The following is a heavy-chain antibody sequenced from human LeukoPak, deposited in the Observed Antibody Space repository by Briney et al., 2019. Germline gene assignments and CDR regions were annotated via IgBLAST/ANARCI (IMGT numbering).Heavy chain of an antibody. D-gene: IGHD3-10*01. CDR1: GFTFNVYN. CDR3: ARDQRFGHFDY. V-gene: IGHV3-21*01. CDR2: ISSSSIYI. Sequence: GGSLRLSCAASGFTFNVYNMNWVRQAPGKGLEWVSSISSSSIYIYYADSVKGRFTISRDNANNSLYLQMNSLRAEDTAVYYCARDQRFGHFDYWGQGNLVTVSS. J-gene: IGHJ4*02.